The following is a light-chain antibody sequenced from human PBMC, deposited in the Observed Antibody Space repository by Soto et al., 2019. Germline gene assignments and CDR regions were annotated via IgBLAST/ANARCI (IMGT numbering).Light chain of an antibody. CDR2: GAS. Sequence: EIVMTQSPATLSVSPGERATLSCRASQSVSSKLAWYQQKPGQAPRVLIHGASTRATGIPARFSGSGSGTGFTLTISSLQSEDFAVYYCQHYNDWPPTWTFGQGTRVEIK. V-gene: IGKV3-15*01. J-gene: IGKJ1*01. CDR1: QSVSSK. CDR3: QHYNDWPPTWT.